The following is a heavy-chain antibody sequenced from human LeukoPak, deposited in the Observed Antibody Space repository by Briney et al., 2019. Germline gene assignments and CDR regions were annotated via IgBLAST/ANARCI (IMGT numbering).Heavy chain of an antibody. V-gene: IGHV1-2*02. CDR2: INPNSGGT. J-gene: IGHJ5*02. D-gene: IGHD6-13*01. CDR3: ARVIGIAAAGSWLGP. Sequence: WASVKVSCKASGYTFTGYYMHWVRQAPGQGLEWMGWINPNSGGTNYAQKFQGRVTMTRDTSISTAYMELSRLRSDDTAVYYCARVIGIAAAGSWLGPWGQGTLVTVSS. CDR1: GYTFTGYY.